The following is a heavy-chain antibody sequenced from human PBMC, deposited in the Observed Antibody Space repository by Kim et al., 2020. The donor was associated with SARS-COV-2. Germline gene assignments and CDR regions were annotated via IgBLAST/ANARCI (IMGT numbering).Heavy chain of an antibody. V-gene: IGHV4-34*01. Sequence: SETLSLTCAVYGGSFSGYYWSWIRQPPGKGLEWIGEINHSGSTNYNPSLKSRVTISVDTSKNQFSLKLSSVTAADTAVYYCARRIIPTYYFDYWGQGTLV. J-gene: IGHJ4*02. CDR2: INHSGST. D-gene: IGHD2-15*01. CDR3: ARRIIPTYYFDY. CDR1: GGSFSGYY.